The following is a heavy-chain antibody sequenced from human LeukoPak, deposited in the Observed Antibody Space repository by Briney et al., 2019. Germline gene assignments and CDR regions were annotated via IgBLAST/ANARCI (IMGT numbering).Heavy chain of an antibody. CDR2: ISYSGST. D-gene: IGHD3-9*01. V-gene: IGHV4-59*12. J-gene: IGHJ4*02. CDR1: GGSISSYF. CDR3: ARDGPSYYDILTGYFDY. Sequence: SETLSLTCTVSGGSISSYFWSWFRQPPGKGPEWIGYISYSGSTNYNPSLKSRITISLDTSKNQFSLKLSSVTAADTAVYYCARDGPSYYDILTGYFDYWGQGTLVTVSS.